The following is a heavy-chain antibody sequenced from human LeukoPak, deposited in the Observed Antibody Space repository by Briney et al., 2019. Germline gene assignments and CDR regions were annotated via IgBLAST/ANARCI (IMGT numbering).Heavy chain of an antibody. V-gene: IGHV1-69*05. Sequence: ASVKVSCKASGGTFSSYAISWVRQAPGQGLEWMGRIIPVFGTANYAQKFQGRVTITTDESTSTAYMELSSLRSDDTAVYYCARDCIGCHGFDYWGQGTLVTVSS. CDR2: IIPVFGTA. CDR3: ARDCIGCHGFDY. J-gene: IGHJ4*02. D-gene: IGHD2-15*01. CDR1: GGTFSSYA.